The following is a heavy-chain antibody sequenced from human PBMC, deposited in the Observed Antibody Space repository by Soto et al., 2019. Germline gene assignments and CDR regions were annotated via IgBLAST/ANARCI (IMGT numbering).Heavy chain of an antibody. CDR1: VGTFSSYT. J-gene: IGHJ5*02. CDR2: IIPILGIA. Sequence: GSAWKVCCKASVGTFSSYTISWVRQAPGQGLEWMGRIIPILGIANYAQKLQDRVTMTTDTSTSTAYMELRSLRSDDTAVYYCARVDGDHRDWFAPRAQGTLVTVSS. V-gene: IGHV1-69*02. D-gene: IGHD5-12*01. CDR3: ARVDGDHRDWFAP.